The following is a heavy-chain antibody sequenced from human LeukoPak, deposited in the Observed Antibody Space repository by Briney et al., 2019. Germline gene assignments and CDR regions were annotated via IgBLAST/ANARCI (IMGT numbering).Heavy chain of an antibody. D-gene: IGHD2-15*01. CDR2: IYSGGST. CDR3: ATRYCSGGSCRDY. V-gene: IGHV3-53*01. J-gene: IGHJ4*02. CDR1: GFTVSSNY. Sequence: PGGSLRLSCAASGFTVSSNYMSWVRQAPGKGLEWVSVIYSGGSTYYADSVKGRFTISRDNSKNTLYLQMNSLRAEDTAVYYCATRYCSGGSCRDYWGQGTLVTVSS.